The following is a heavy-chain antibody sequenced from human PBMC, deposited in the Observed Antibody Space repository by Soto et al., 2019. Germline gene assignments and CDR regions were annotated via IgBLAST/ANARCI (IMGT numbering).Heavy chain of an antibody. D-gene: IGHD3-9*01. J-gene: IGHJ3*02. CDR1: GYTFTSYD. CDR2: MNPNSGNT. V-gene: IGHV1-8*01. Sequence: ASVKVSCKASGYTFTSYDINWVRQATGQGLEWMGWMNPNSGNTGYAQKLQGRVTMTTNTSMSTAYMELRSLRSDDTAVYYCARDRDLFYDILTGADAFDIWAQGTTVTVSS. CDR3: ARDRDLFYDILTGADAFDI.